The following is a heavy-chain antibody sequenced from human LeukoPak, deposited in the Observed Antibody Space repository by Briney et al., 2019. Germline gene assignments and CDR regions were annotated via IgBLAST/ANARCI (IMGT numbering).Heavy chain of an antibody. J-gene: IGHJ4*02. CDR2: IYYSGST. CDR3: ARGSAVRGVIVLDY. V-gene: IGHV4-59*01. D-gene: IGHD3-10*01. Sequence: SETLSLTCTVSGGSISSYYWDWIRQPPGKGLEWIGYIYYSGSTNYNPSLKSRLTISLDTSKNQFSLKLTSVTAADTAVYYCARGSAVRGVIVLDYWGQGTLVTVSS. CDR1: GGSISSYY.